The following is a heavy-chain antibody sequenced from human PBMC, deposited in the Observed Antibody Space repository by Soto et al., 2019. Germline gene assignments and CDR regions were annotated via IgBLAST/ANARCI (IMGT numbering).Heavy chain of an antibody. D-gene: IGHD4-17*01. J-gene: IGHJ6*02. CDR3: ARDLTPGGADV. CDR1: GLTFDEHA. V-gene: IGHV3-9*01. Sequence: EVQLVESGGGLVQPGRSLRLSCVVSGLTFDEHAMHWVRQGPGKGLEWVSGIFWSGGSVGYADSVKGRFTVSRDKAKNSLYLQMDSLRAEDTALYYWARDLTPGGADVWGQGTTGTVSS. CDR2: IFWSGGSV.